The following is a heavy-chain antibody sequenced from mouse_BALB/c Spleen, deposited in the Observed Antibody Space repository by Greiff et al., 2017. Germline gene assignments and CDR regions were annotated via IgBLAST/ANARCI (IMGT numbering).Heavy chain of an antibody. CDR1: GFNIKDYY. CDR3: NAKYGNSPCAY. D-gene: IGHD2-10*02. CDR2: IDPENGDT. V-gene: IGHV14-4*02. Sequence: VQLQQSGAELVRSGASVKLSCTASGFNIKDYYMHWVKQRPEQGLEWIGWIDPENGDTEYAPKFQGKATMTADTSSNTAYLQLSSLTSEDTAVYYGNAKYGNSPCAYWGQGTLVTVSA. J-gene: IGHJ3*01.